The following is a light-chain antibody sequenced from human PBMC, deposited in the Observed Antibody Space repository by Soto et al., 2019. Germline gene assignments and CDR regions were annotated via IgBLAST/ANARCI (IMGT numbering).Light chain of an antibody. Sequence: QPASVSGSPGQSTTISCTGASSDIGSYNLVSWYQQYPGRAPRLMIYEVNNRPSGVSNRFSGSKSGNTASLTISGLQAEDEADYYCSSYTASTTYVFGPGTKVTVL. CDR3: SSYTASTTYV. J-gene: IGLJ1*01. V-gene: IGLV2-14*01. CDR2: EVN. CDR1: SSDIGSYNL.